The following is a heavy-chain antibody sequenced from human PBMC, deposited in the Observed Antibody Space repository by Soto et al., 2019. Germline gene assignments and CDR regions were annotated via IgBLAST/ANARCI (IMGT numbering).Heavy chain of an antibody. CDR3: ARGPGGPDGPGDY. D-gene: IGHD2-15*01. J-gene: IGHJ4*02. V-gene: IGHV1-3*01. Sequence: ASVKVSCQASGYTFTSYAMHWVRQAPGQRLEWMGWINAGNGNTKYSQKFQGRVTITRDTSASTAYMELSSLRSEDTAVYYCARGPGGPDGPGDYWGQGTLVTVSS. CDR2: INAGNGNT. CDR1: GYTFTSYA.